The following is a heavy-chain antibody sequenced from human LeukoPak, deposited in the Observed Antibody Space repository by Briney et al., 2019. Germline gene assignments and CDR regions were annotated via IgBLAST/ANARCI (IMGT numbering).Heavy chain of an antibody. V-gene: IGHV3-7*01. CDR3: ARDPTTRSLDY. CDR2: IKQDGSEK. J-gene: IGHJ4*02. CDR1: GFTFSSYW. D-gene: IGHD2-15*01. Sequence: PGGSLRLSCAASGFTFSSYWMSWVRQAPGKGLEWVANIKQDGSEKYYVDSVKGRFTISRDNAMNSLYLQMNSLRAEDTAVYYCARDPTTRSLDYWGLGTLVTVSS.